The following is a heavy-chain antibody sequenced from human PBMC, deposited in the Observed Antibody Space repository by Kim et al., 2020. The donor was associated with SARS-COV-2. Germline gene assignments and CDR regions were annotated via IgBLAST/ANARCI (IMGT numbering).Heavy chain of an antibody. V-gene: IGHV3-23*01. J-gene: IGHJ4*02. D-gene: IGHD2-21*01. CDR3: AQGGGPFCRGAVCYQIDY. CDR1: GFTFSSYA. CDR2: ITGDTTGK. Sequence: GGSLRLSCAASGFTFSSYAMNWVRLAPGKGLEWVSSITGDTTGKYYAGSVKGRFTVSRDNSENTVSLQMNSLRAEDTAIYYCAQGGGPFCRGAVCYQIDYWGQGTLVTVSS.